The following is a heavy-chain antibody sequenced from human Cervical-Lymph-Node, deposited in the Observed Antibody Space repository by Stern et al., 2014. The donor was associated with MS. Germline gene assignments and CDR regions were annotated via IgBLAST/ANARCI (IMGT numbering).Heavy chain of an antibody. Sequence: VQLVESGGGVVQPGRSLSLSCVASGFTFSTYAMHWVRQAPGKELEWVAFVSYDGTQINATDSVKARFTISRDNSKNTLYLHMNSLRDEDTAVYFCARGGRGVGLEYWGQGALVTVSS. CDR3: ARGGRGVGLEY. CDR2: VSYDGTQI. V-gene: IGHV3-30-3*01. CDR1: GFTFSTYA. J-gene: IGHJ4*02. D-gene: IGHD3-10*01.